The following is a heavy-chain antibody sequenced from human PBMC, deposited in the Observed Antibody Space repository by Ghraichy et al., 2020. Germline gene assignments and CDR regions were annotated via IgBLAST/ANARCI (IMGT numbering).Heavy chain of an antibody. V-gene: IGHV3-21*01. J-gene: IGHJ3*01. D-gene: IGHD2-15*01. CDR2: IDSSSSYI. CDR3: AKDPGYCSGGRCFPDAFDV. CDR1: GLTFSSYR. Sequence: VGSLRLSCVASGLTFSSYRMSWVRQAPGKGPEWVSFIDSSSSYIYYADSVKGRFTVSRDNTKNSLYLQMNSLRVEDTAMYYCAKDPGYCSGGRCFPDAFDVWGQGTMVTVSS.